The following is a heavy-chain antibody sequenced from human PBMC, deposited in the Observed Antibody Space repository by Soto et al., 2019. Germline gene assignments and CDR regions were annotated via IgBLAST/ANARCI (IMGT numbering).Heavy chain of an antibody. CDR1: GGTFRNHG. V-gene: IGHV1-69*01. J-gene: IGHJ4*02. CDR3: ARALLRLGELSFGSFDY. CDR2: FIPILGTT. Sequence: QVPLVQSGAEVRKSGSSVKVSCKASGGTFRNHGINWVRQAPGQGLEWVGAFIPILGTTNYAPKFQGRVTITADESTSTAYMQLSSLRSEDSAIYFCARALLRLGELSFGSFDYWGQGTLVTVSS. D-gene: IGHD3-16*01.